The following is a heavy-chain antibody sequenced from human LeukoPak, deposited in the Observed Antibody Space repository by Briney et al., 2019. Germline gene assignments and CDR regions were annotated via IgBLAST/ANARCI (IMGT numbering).Heavy chain of an antibody. D-gene: IGHD6-13*01. J-gene: IGHJ5*02. CDR2: IYYSGST. V-gene: IGHV4-61*01. Sequence: SETLSLTCTVSGGSVSSGSYYWSWIRQPPGKGLEWIGYIYYSGSTNYNPSLKSRVTISVDTSKNQFSLKLSSVTAADTAVYYCASGRGIAAAGKVSGWFDPWGQGTLVTVSS. CDR3: ASGRGIAAAGKVSGWFDP. CDR1: GGSVSSGSYY.